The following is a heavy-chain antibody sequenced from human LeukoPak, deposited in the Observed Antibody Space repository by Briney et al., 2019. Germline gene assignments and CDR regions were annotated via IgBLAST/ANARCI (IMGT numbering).Heavy chain of an antibody. V-gene: IGHV4-59*08. Sequence: SETLSLTCTVSGGSVTSYYWSWIRQPPGKGLEWIGYIYYNGGTNYNPSLKSRITISLDTSKNQFSLRLSSVTAPDTAVYYCAGGGDKAKTGYWGQGTLVTASS. D-gene: IGHD2-15*01. CDR2: IYYNGGT. J-gene: IGHJ4*02. CDR3: AGGGDKAKTGY. CDR1: GGSVTSYY.